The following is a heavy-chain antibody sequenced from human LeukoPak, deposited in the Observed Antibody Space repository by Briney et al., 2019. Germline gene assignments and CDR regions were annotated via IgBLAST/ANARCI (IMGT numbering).Heavy chain of an antibody. J-gene: IGHJ4*02. CDR3: ARDGFGTGSN. D-gene: IGHD3-16*01. V-gene: IGHV3-7*03. CDR1: GLTFSNYW. CDR2: IKQDGSEK. Sequence: GGSLRLSCAASGLTFSNYWMDWVRQAPGKGLEWVASIKQDGSEKNYVDSVKGRFIISRDNAKNSLYLQMNTLRADDTAVYYCARDGFGTGSNWGQGTLVTVSS.